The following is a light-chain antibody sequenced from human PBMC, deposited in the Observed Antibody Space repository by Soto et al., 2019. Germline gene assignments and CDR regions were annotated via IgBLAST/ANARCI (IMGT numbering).Light chain of an antibody. CDR2: DVL. Sequence: QSALTQPRSVSGSPGQSVTISCTGTSSDGGDYYVSWYQQHPGKAPKLMIYDVLKRPSGVPDRFSGSKSGNTASLTISGLQAEDEADYYCCSYAGSSDVLFGGGTKLTVL. CDR1: SSDGGDYY. CDR3: CSYAGSSDVL. V-gene: IGLV2-11*01. J-gene: IGLJ2*01.